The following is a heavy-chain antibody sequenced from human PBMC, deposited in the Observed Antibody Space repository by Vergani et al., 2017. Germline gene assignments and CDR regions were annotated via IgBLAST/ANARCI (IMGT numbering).Heavy chain of an antibody. D-gene: IGHD6-13*01. CDR1: GFTFSDYY. Sequence: QVQLVESGGGLVKPGGSLRLSCAASGFTFSDYYMSWIRQAPGKGLEWVSYISSSSSYTNYADSVKGRFTISRDNAKNSLYLQMNSLRAEDTAVYYCARIQYSSSWYVDYWGQGTLVTVSS. CDR3: ARIQYSSSWYVDY. J-gene: IGHJ4*02. CDR2: ISSSSSYT. V-gene: IGHV3-11*05.